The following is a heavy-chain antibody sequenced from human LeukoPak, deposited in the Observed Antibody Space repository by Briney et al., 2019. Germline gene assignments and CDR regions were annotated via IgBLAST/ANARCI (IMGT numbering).Heavy chain of an antibody. CDR2: IIPIFGTA. D-gene: IGHD3-3*01. V-gene: IGHV1-69*13. J-gene: IGHJ6*03. CDR3: ARDEPLRFLEWLSGYYYMDV. Sequence: SVKVSCKASGGTFSSYAISWVRQAPGQGLEWMGGIIPIFGTANYAQKFQGRVTITADESTSTAYMELSSLRSEDTAVYYCARDEPLRFLEWLSGYYYMDVWGKGTTVTVSS. CDR1: GGTFSSYA.